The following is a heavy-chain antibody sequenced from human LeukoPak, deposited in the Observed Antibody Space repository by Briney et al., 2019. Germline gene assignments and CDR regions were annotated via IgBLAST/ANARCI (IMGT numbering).Heavy chain of an antibody. CDR3: ARVARASSGVSFDY. V-gene: IGHV4-30-4*01. Sequence: SETLSLTCTVSGGSISSGDYHWSWIRQPPGKGLEWIGYIYYSGSTYYNPSLKSRVTISVDTSKNQFSLKLSSVTAADTAVYYCARVARASSGVSFDYWGQGTLVTVSS. J-gene: IGHJ4*02. CDR1: GGSISSGDYH. D-gene: IGHD6-25*01. CDR2: IYYSGST.